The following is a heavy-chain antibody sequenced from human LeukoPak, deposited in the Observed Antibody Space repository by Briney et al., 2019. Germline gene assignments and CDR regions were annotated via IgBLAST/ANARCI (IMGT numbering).Heavy chain of an antibody. CDR1: GVTFSKYW. CDR2: INTDGAVT. D-gene: IGHD6-19*01. Sequence: PGGSLRLSCAASGVTFSKYWVLGPPHAPGKGRESVSRINTDGAVTTYADPVKGRFTVSRDNADNTMFLQMNSVRDEDTAVYYCATKQWLAPPPDSWGQGTPVTVSS. J-gene: IGHJ4*02. V-gene: IGHV3-74*01. CDR3: ATKQWLAPPPDS.